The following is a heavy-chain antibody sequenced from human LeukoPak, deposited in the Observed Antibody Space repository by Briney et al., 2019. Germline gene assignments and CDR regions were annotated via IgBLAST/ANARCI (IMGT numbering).Heavy chain of an antibody. CDR3: ASSPGNYYDSSGYTRKYYFDY. CDR1: GFTFSSHS. CDR2: ISSSSSYI. Sequence: GGSLRLSCAASGFTFSSHSMNWVRQAPGKGLEWVSSISSSSSYIYYADSVKGRFTISRDNAKNSLYLQMNSLRAEDTAVYYCASSPGNYYDSSGYTRKYYFDYWGQGTLVTVSS. J-gene: IGHJ4*02. V-gene: IGHV3-21*01. D-gene: IGHD3-22*01.